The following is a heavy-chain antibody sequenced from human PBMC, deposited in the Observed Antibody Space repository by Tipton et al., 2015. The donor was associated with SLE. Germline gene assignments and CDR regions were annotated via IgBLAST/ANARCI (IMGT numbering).Heavy chain of an antibody. CDR2: INPNSGGT. CDR3: ARVEDYIWGSYRSSFDY. Sequence: QSGAEVKKPGASVKVSCKASGYTFTGYYMHWVRQAPGQGLEWMGRINPNSGGTNYAQKFQGRVTMTRDTSISTAYMELSRLRSDDTAVYYCARVEDYIWGSYRSSFDYWGQGTLVTVSS. J-gene: IGHJ4*02. V-gene: IGHV1-2*06. D-gene: IGHD3-16*02. CDR1: GYTFTGYY.